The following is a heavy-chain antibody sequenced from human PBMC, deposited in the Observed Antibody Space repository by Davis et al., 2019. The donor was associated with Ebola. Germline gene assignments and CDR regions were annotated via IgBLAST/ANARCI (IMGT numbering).Heavy chain of an antibody. CDR2: LFDSGTT. V-gene: IGHV4-38-2*02. CDR1: NYSFSTGHH. D-gene: IGHD3-16*01. CDR3: ARFNSWGYSWFDP. Sequence: SETLSLTCTVSNYSFSTGHHWGWVRQPPGKGLEWIGTLFDSGTTDYNSSLRSRATLSIETSKKQFSLELTSVTAADTAGYYCARFNSWGYSWFDPWGQGTLVTVSS. J-gene: IGHJ5*02.